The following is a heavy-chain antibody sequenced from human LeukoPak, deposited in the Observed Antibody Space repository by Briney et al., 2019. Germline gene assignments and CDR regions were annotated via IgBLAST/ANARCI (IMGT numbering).Heavy chain of an antibody. J-gene: IGHJ4*02. CDR3: APPPGVPAVDY. V-gene: IGHV3-9*01. CDR2: ISWNSGRI. D-gene: IGHD2-2*01. CDR1: GFTFDDYA. Sequence: PGGSLRLSCAASGFTFDDYAMHWVRQAPGKGLEWVSGISWNSGRIGYADSVKGRFTISRDNAKNSLFLQMNSLRVEDTAVYYCAPPPGVPAVDYWGQGTLVTVSS.